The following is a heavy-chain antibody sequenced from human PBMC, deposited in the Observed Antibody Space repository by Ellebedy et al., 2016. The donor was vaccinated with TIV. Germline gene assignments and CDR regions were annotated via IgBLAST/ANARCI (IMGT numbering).Heavy chain of an antibody. CDR2: INAGNGNT. Sequence: ASVKVSXKASGYAFTDYLIHWVRQAPGQRLEWMGWINAGNGNTKFSQTFQGRVTITRDTSASTAYMELSSLRSEDTAVYYCVRISNKADAFDVWGQGTMVTVSS. CDR3: VRISNKADAFDV. J-gene: IGHJ3*01. CDR1: GYAFTDYL. V-gene: IGHV1-3*01.